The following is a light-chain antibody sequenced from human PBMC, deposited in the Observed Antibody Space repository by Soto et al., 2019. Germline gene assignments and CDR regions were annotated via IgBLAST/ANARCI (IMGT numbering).Light chain of an antibody. Sequence: SYELTQPPSVSVSPGQTASITCSGDKLGDKYACWYQQKPGQSPVMVIYQDNKRPSEIPERFSGSNSGNTATLTISGTQAMDEADYYCQAWDRSKVVLGGGTKLTVL. CDR3: QAWDRSKVV. V-gene: IGLV3-1*01. CDR2: QDN. J-gene: IGLJ3*02. CDR1: KLGDKY.